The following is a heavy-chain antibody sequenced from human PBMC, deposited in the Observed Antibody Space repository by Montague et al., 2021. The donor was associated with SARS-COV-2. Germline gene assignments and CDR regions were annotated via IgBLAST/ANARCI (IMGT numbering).Heavy chain of an antibody. V-gene: IGHV2-5*02. J-gene: IGHJ4*02. CDR2: IYWDDDK. D-gene: IGHD5-24*01. CDR1: GFSLNAGGVG. Sequence: PALVKPTQTLTLTCTFSGFSLNAGGVGVGWIRQPPGKALEWLASIYWDDDKRYSPSLKTRLTITKDTSKSQVVLRMTNVDPVDTATYYCARSPIERGFWGQGTLVTVSS. CDR3: ARSPIERGF.